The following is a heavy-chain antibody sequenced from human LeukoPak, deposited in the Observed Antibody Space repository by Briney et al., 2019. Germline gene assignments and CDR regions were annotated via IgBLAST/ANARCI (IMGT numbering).Heavy chain of an antibody. D-gene: IGHD3-22*01. CDR2: IYYSGST. CDR1: GGSVSSGSYY. Sequence: SETLSLTCTVSGGSVSSGSYYWSWIRQPPGKGLERIGYIYYSGSTNYNPSLKSRVTISVDTSKNQFSLKLSSVTAADTAVYYCARSQYYDSSGYYPDAFDIWGQGTMVTVSS. CDR3: ARSQYYDSSGYYPDAFDI. V-gene: IGHV4-61*01. J-gene: IGHJ3*02.